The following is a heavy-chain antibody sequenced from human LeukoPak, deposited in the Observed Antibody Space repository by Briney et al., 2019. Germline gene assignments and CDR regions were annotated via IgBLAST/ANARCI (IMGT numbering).Heavy chain of an antibody. V-gene: IGHV3-11*04. CDR3: VRGGATGGRFEN. J-gene: IGHJ4*02. Sequence: GGSLRLSCAASGFTFSDYFMSWIRQAPGKGLEWVSYISSSGNTIYYADSVKGRFTISRDNPKNSLYLQMNSLRAEDTAVYYCVRGGATGGRFENWGQGILVTVSS. CDR2: ISSSGNTI. CDR1: GFTFSDYF. D-gene: IGHD1-26*01.